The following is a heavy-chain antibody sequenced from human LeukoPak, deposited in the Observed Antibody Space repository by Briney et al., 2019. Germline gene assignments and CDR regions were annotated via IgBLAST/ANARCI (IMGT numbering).Heavy chain of an antibody. Sequence: GGSLRLSCAASGFTFSSYAMHWVRQAPGKGLEWVAVISYDGSNKYYADSVKGRFTISRDNSKNTLYPQMNSLRAEDTAVYYCSVYILGVPHWGQGTLVTVSS. V-gene: IGHV3-30-3*01. CDR2: ISYDGSNK. D-gene: IGHD1-26*01. J-gene: IGHJ4*02. CDR1: GFTFSSYA. CDR3: SVYILGVPH.